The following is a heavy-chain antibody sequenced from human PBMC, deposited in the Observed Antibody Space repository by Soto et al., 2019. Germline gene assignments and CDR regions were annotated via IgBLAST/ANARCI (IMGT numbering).Heavy chain of an antibody. CDR1: VESISIYY. CDR2: MYYSGST. V-gene: IGHV4-59*01. Sequence: SETLSLTCTVSVESISIYYWSWIRQPPGKGLEWIGYMYYSGSTNYNPSLKSRVTISVDTSKNQFSLKLSSVAAADTAVYYCARDAGGPAEYWGQGTRVTVS. J-gene: IGHJ4*02. CDR3: ARDAGGPAEY. D-gene: IGHD2-15*01.